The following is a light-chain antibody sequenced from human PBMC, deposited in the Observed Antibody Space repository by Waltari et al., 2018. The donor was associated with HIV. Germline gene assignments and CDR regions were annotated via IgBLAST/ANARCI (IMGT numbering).Light chain of an antibody. CDR3: QSYDSSLSGPWV. V-gene: IGLV1-40*01. CDR1: SSNIGACYD. J-gene: IGLJ3*02. Sequence: QSVLTQPPSVSGAPGQRVTISCTGSSSNIGACYDVHWYQQLPGTAPKLLIYGNSNRPSGVPDRFSGSKSGTSAFLAITGLQAEDEADYYCQSYDSSLSGPWVFGGGTKLTVL. CDR2: GNS.